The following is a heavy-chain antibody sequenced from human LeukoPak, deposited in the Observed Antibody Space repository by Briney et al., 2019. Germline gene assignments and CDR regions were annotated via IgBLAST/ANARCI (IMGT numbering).Heavy chain of an antibody. J-gene: IGHJ4*02. Sequence: SETLSLTCAAYGGSFSGYYWSWIRQPPGKGLEWIGEINHSGSTNYNPSLKSRVTISVDTSKNQFSLKLSSVTAADTAVYYCASFTPTDYWGQGTLVTVSS. CDR3: ASFTPTDY. CDR1: GGSFSGYY. V-gene: IGHV4-34*01. CDR2: INHSGST.